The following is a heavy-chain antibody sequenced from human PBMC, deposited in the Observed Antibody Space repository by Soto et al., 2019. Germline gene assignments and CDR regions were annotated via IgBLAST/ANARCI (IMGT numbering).Heavy chain of an antibody. V-gene: IGHV4-4*02. CDR2: IYHSGST. CDR3: ARGRTYYYDSSGYYWDY. CDR1: GGSISSSNW. D-gene: IGHD3-22*01. J-gene: IGHJ4*02. Sequence: QVQLQESGPGLVKPSGTLSLTCAVSGGSISSSNWWSWVRQPPGKGLEWIGEIYHSGSTNYNPSLKSRVTISVDKSKYQFSLKLSSVTAADTAVYYCARGRTYYYDSSGYYWDYWGQGTLVTVSS.